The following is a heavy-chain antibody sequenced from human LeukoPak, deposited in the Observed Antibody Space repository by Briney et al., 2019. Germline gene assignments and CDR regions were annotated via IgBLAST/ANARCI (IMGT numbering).Heavy chain of an antibody. CDR3: VGPKD. J-gene: IGHJ4*02. CDR2: IKRDGSDQ. Sequence: GGSLRLSCAASGFTFSSYAMSWVRQAPGKGLEWVANIKRDGSDQNYVDSVKGRFTISRDNAKNSLYLQMNSLRAEDTAMYYCVGPKDWGQGTLVTVSS. CDR1: GFTFSSYA. V-gene: IGHV3-7*01.